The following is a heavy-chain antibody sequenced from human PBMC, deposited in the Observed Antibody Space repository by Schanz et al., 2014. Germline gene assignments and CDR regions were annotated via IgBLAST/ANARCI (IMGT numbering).Heavy chain of an antibody. CDR3: ARGARQYSGSYSPSDY. Sequence: VQLVESGGDLVQPGRSLRLSCAASGFTFDEYGMHWVRQAPGKGLEWVSSISWNSGSIGYADSVKGRFTISRDNPKNSLFLLMSSLRAEDSAVYYCARGARQYSGSYSPSDYWGQGTLVTVSS. J-gene: IGHJ4*02. CDR2: ISWNSGSI. D-gene: IGHD1-26*01. V-gene: IGHV3-9*01. CDR1: GFTFDEYG.